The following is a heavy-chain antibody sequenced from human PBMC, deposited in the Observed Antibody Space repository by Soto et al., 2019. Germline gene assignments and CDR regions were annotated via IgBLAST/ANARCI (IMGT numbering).Heavy chain of an antibody. CDR1: GGTLSSYA. D-gene: IGHD1-7*01. CDR2: IIPIFGTA. Sequence: GASVKVSSKASGGTLSSYAISWVRQAPGQGLEWMGGIIPIFGTANYAQKFQGRVTITADKSTSTAYMELSSLRSEDTAVYYCARGGATGTTPWVPRVTTWFDYWGQGTLVTVSS. CDR3: ARGGATGTTPWVPRVTTWFDY. V-gene: IGHV1-69*06. J-gene: IGHJ4*02.